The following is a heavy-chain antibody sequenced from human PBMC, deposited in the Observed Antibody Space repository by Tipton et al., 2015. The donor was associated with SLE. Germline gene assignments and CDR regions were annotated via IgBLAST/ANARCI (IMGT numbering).Heavy chain of an antibody. V-gene: IGHV4-59*01. J-gene: IGHJ5*02. CDR3: ARCEDDYGSKGGWIDP. CDR2: IYYSGNT. CDR1: GGSISSYY. Sequence: TLSLTCTVSGGSISSYYWSWIRQPPGKGLEWIRYIYYSGNTNYNPSLKSRVTISLDTSKNQFSLKLSSVTAADTAVYYCARCEDDYGSKGGWIDPWGQGSLVTVSS. D-gene: IGHD4-23*01.